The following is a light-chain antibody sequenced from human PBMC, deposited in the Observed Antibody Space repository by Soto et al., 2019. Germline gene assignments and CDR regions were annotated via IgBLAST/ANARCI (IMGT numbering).Light chain of an antibody. Sequence: DIQMTQSPSSLSASVGDRVTISCRASQSLSNYLNWYQHKSGTAPKLLIYAASSLQSGVPPRFSGSGSGTDFTLTISSLQPEDYATYYCQQSYSIPLTFGGGTKVDIK. CDR3: QQSYSIPLT. J-gene: IGKJ4*01. V-gene: IGKV1-39*01. CDR1: QSLSNY. CDR2: AAS.